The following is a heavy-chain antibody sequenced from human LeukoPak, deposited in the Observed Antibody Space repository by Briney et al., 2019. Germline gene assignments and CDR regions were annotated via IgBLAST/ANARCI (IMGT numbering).Heavy chain of an antibody. Sequence: GSLRLSCAASGFTVSSNYMSWVRQAPGKGLEWVSVIYSGGSTYYADSVKGRFTISRDNSKNTLYLQMNSLRAEDTAVYYCAREVVVITGPYFDYWGQGTLVTVSS. D-gene: IGHD3-22*01. CDR3: AREVVVITGPYFDY. CDR1: GFTVSSNY. J-gene: IGHJ4*02. V-gene: IGHV3-66*02. CDR2: IYSGGST.